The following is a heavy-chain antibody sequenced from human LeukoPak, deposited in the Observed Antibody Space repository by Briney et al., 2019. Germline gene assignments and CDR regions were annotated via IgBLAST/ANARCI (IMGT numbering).Heavy chain of an antibody. J-gene: IGHJ5*02. D-gene: IGHD3/OR15-3a*01. CDR2: IYYSGST. V-gene: IGHV4-61*01. CDR1: GGSVSSGSYY. Sequence: PSETLSLTCTVSGGSVSSGSYYWRWIRQPPGKGLEWIGYIYYSGSTNYNPSLKSRVTISVDTSKNQFSLKLSSVTAADTAVYYCARESGLVIPNWFDPWGQGTLVTVSS. CDR3: ARESGLVIPNWFDP.